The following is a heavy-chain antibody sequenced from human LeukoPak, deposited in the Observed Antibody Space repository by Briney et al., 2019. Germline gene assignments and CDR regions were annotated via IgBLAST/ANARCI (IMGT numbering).Heavy chain of an antibody. D-gene: IGHD3-10*01. V-gene: IGHV1-46*01. CDR3: ARVRGVIELDY. J-gene: IGHJ4*02. CDR1: GYTFTSHY. CDR2: INPSGGST. Sequence: ASVKVSCKASGYTFTSHYMHWVRQAPGQGLEWMGIINPSGGSTSYAQKFQGRVTMTRDTSTSTVYMELSSLRSEDTAVYYCARVRGVIELDYWGQGTLVTVSS.